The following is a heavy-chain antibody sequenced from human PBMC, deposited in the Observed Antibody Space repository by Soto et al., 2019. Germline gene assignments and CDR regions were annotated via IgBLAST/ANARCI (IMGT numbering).Heavy chain of an antibody. J-gene: IGHJ4*02. D-gene: IGHD6-6*01. CDR2: ISAGGSNT. CDR1: GFTFTRYS. V-gene: IGHV3-23*01. CDR3: AKEYSTSFDY. Sequence: QPGGSLRLSCAASGFTFTRYSMNWVRQAPGKGLEWVSAISAGGSNTNYADSVKGRFTISSDNSKNTLYLQMNGLRADDTAVYYCAKEYSTSFDYWGQGTPVTVSS.